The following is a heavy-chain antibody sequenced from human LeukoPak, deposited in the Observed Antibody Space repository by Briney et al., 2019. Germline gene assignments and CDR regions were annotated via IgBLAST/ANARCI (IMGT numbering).Heavy chain of an antibody. V-gene: IGHV3-74*01. CDR3: ATDLG. Sequence: PGGSLRLSCAASGFTFTSYWMHWVRQPPGKGLVWVSRVEHDGSRTAYADSVTGRFTISRDNAKNTVYLQMNSLKAEGTAVYYCATDLGWGQGTLVTVSS. D-gene: IGHD4-17*01. CDR1: GFTFTSYW. J-gene: IGHJ1*01. CDR2: VEHDGSRT.